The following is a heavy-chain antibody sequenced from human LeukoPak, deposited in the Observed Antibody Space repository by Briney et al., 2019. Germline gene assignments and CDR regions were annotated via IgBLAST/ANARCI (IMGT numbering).Heavy chain of an antibody. J-gene: IGHJ4*02. CDR1: GFTFSSYS. Sequence: PGGSLRLSCAASGFTFSSYSMNWVRQAPGKGLEWVSAISGSGGSTYYADSVKGRFTISRDNSKNTLYLQMNSLRAEDTAVYYCATSPGDYRDYWGQGTLVTVSS. CDR3: ATSPGDYRDY. V-gene: IGHV3-23*01. D-gene: IGHD4-17*01. CDR2: ISGSGGST.